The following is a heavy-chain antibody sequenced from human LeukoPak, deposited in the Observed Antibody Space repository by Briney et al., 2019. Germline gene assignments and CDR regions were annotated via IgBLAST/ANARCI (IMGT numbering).Heavy chain of an antibody. V-gene: IGHV4-38-2*02. CDR2: IYHSGST. CDR1: GYSISSGYY. Sequence: SETLSLTCTVSGYSISSGYYWGWIRQPPGKGLEWIGSIYHSGSTYYNPSLKSRVTISVDTSKNQFSLKLSSVTAADTAVYYCARAAPFRSGYYYPRYNWFDPWGQGTLVTVSS. D-gene: IGHD3-22*01. CDR3: ARAAPFRSGYYYPRYNWFDP. J-gene: IGHJ5*02.